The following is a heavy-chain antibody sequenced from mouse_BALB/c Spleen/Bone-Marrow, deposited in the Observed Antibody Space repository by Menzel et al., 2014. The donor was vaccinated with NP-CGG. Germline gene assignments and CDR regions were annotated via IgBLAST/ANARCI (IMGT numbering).Heavy chain of an antibody. CDR1: GFNIKDTY. CDR3: ALYYDCDVGY. CDR2: IDPANGNT. J-gene: IGHJ2*01. D-gene: IGHD2-4*01. V-gene: IGHV14-3*02. Sequence: VRLQQSGAELVKPGASVKLSCTASGFNIKDTYMHWVKQRPEQGLEWIGRIDPANGNTKYDPKFQGKATKTADTSSNTAFLQLSSLTSEDTAVYYCALYYDCDVGYWGQGTTLTVSS.